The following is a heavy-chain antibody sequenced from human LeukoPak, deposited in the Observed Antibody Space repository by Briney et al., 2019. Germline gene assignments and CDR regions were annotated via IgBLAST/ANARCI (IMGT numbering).Heavy chain of an antibody. V-gene: IGHV3-33*06. CDR3: AKDWGTTGTTGWLFDN. Sequence: PGGSLRLSCGASGFTFSNFGMHWLRQAPGKGLERVAIIWYDGSDKYYSDSVKGRFTISRDNSKNTLYLQMNSLRAEDTAVYYCAKDWGTTGTTGWLFDNWGQGTLVIVSS. D-gene: IGHD1-1*01. CDR2: IWYDGSDK. J-gene: IGHJ4*02. CDR1: GFTFSNFG.